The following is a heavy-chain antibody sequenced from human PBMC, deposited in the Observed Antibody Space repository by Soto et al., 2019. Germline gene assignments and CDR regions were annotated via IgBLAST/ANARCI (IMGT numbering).Heavy chain of an antibody. CDR1: GGSISSSSYY. D-gene: IGHD4-17*01. J-gene: IGHJ4*02. Sequence: QLQLQESGPGLVKPSETLSLTCTVSGGSISSSSYYWGWIRQPPGKGLEWIGSIYYSGSTYYNPSLKSRVTISVDTSKNQFSLKLSSVTAADTAVYYCPFWDYGDPGRDYWGQGTLVTVSS. CDR3: PFWDYGDPGRDY. V-gene: IGHV4-39*01. CDR2: IYYSGST.